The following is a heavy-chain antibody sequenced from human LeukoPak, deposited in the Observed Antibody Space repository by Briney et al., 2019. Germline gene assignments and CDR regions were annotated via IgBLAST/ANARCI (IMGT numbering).Heavy chain of an antibody. CDR2: ISSSSSYI. D-gene: IGHD1-26*01. J-gene: IGHJ4*02. V-gene: IGHV3-21*01. CDR1: GFTFSDYS. Sequence: GGSLRLSCAASGFTFSDYSMNWVRQAPGKGLEWVSSISSSSSYIYYADSVQGRFTISRDNAKNSLYLQMNSLRAEDTAVYYCARSLIVGATGGDYWGQGTLVTVSS. CDR3: ARSLIVGATGGDY.